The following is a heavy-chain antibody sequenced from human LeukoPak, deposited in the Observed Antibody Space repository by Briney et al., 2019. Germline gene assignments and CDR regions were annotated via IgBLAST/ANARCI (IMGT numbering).Heavy chain of an antibody. CDR2: IYSGGST. Sequence: GGSLRLSCAASGFTVSSNYMSWVRQAPGKGLEWVSVIYSGGSTYYADSVKGRFTISRDNSKNTLYLQMNSLRAEDTAVYYCARGALEGSGSYYMSWGQGTLVTVSS. V-gene: IGHV3-53*01. CDR3: ARGALEGSGSYYMS. J-gene: IGHJ5*02. D-gene: IGHD3-10*01. CDR1: GFTVSSNY.